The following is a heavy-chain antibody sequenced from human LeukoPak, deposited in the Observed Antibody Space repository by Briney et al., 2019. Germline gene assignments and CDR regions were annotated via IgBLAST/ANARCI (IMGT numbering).Heavy chain of an antibody. CDR2: ISGSSAST. V-gene: IGHV3-23*01. CDR3: AVGSYYFDY. J-gene: IGHJ4*02. Sequence: PGGSLRLSCAASGFTFSNTWMNWVRQAPGKGLEWVSGISGSSASTYYADSVKGRFTISRDNSKNTLYVQMNSLRAEDTAVYYCAVGSYYFDYWGQGTLVTVSS. D-gene: IGHD3-10*01. CDR1: GFTFSNTW.